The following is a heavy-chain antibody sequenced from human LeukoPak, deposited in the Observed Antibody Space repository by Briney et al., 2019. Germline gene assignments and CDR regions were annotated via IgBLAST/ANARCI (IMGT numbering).Heavy chain of an antibody. CDR2: ISAYNGNT. Sequence: ASVTVSCTTSGYTFTNYDINWVRQATGQGLEWMGWISAYNGNTNFGQKFQGRVSMTTDTSTSTAYMELRSLRSDDTAVYYCARDIRHYGSGADFDYWGQGTLVTVSS. J-gene: IGHJ4*02. CDR1: GYTFTNYD. V-gene: IGHV1-18*01. D-gene: IGHD3-10*01. CDR3: ARDIRHYGSGADFDY.